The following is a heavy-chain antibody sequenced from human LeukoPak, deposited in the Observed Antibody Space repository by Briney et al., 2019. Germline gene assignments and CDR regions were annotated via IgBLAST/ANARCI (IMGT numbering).Heavy chain of an antibody. CDR3: ARGDYCSSTSCYSDRGNWFDP. J-gene: IGHJ5*02. CDR2: IYYSGST. D-gene: IGHD2-2*01. CDR1: GGSISRGGYY. Sequence: PSETLSLTCTVSGGSISRGGYYWSWIRQHPGKGLEWIGYIYYSGSTYYNPSLKSRVTILVDTSKNQFSLKLSSVTAADTAVYYCARGDYCSSTSCYSDRGNWFDPWGQGTLVTVSS. V-gene: IGHV4-31*03.